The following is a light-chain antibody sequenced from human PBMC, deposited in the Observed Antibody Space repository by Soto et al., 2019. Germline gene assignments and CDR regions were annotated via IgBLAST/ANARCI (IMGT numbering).Light chain of an antibody. CDR1: SY. CDR3: SSYRSSGAVV. CDR2: DVS. Sequence: QSALTQPASVSGSPGQSITISCTGASYVSWYQQHPGKAPKLMIYDVSHRPSGVSNRFSGSKSGNTASLTISGLQAEDEAVDYCSSYRSSGAVVFGGGTKLTVL. J-gene: IGLJ3*02. V-gene: IGLV2-14*01.